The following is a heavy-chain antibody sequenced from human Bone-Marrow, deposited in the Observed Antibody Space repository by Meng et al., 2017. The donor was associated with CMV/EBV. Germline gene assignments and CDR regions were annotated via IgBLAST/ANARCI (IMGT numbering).Heavy chain of an antibody. D-gene: IGHD4-23*01. Sequence: SETLSLTCAVYGGSFSGYYWSWIRQLPGKGLEWIGEINHSGSTNYNPSLKSRVTISVDTSKSKFSLKLSSVTAADTAVYYCAKSHEYGGNSGLEYWGQGTLVTVSS. CDR1: GGSFSGYY. CDR2: INHSGST. CDR3: AKSHEYGGNSGLEY. V-gene: IGHV4-34*01. J-gene: IGHJ4*02.